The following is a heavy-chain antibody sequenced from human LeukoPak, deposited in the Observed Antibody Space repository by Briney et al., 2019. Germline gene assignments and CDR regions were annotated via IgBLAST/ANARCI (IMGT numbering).Heavy chain of an antibody. Sequence: SGGSLRLSCAASGFAFNTYCMAWVRQAPGKGLEWVASIEPDGSQKYYVDSVKGRFTISRDNAKNSLFLQMNTLRVDDTALYYCAGEVGVSPLNYFDPLGQGTLVTVSS. CDR3: AGEVGVSPLNYFDP. CDR1: GFAFNTYC. CDR2: IEPDGSQK. D-gene: IGHD1-26*01. J-gene: IGHJ5*02. V-gene: IGHV3-7*01.